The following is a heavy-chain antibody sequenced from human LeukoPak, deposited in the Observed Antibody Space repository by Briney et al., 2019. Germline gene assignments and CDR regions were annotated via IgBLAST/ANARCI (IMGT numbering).Heavy chain of an antibody. D-gene: IGHD2-15*01. CDR1: GGTFSSYA. V-gene: IGHV1-69*13. CDR3: ARVGEAPDIGGYYFDY. Sequence: SVKVSCKASGGTFSSYAISWVRQAPGQGLEWMGGIIPIFGTADYAQKFQGRVTITADESTSTAYMELSSLRSEDTAVYYCARVGEAPDIGGYYFDYWGQGTLVTVSS. J-gene: IGHJ4*02. CDR2: IIPIFGTA.